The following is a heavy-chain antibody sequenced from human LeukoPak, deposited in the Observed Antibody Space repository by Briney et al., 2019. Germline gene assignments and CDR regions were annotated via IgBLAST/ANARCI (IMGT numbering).Heavy chain of an antibody. D-gene: IGHD6-19*01. V-gene: IGHV3-7*01. J-gene: IGHJ6*02. CDR3: PTSVTSGWGGMDV. CDR1: GFTFSTYW. Sequence: GGSLRLSCAASGFTFSTYWMSWVRQAPGKGLEWVANIKEDGSQKHYIDSVKGRFTISRDKAKNSLYLQMTSLRAEDTAVYCCPTSVTSGWGGMDVWGQGTTVTVSS. CDR2: IKEDGSQK.